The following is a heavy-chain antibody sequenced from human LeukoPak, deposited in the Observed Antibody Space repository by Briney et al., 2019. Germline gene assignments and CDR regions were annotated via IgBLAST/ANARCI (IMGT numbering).Heavy chain of an antibody. CDR3: ARSGPYYYHYLDV. D-gene: IGHD3-10*01. Sequence: PSETLSLTCTVSGYSLTNGYYWVWIRQPPGKGLEWIGAVYHSGSTYYNPSLRSRVATSVDTSKNQFSLKLCSVTAADTAVYFCARSGPYYYHYLDVWGKGTTVTVSS. CDR1: GYSLTNGYY. V-gene: IGHV4-38-2*02. CDR2: VYHSGST. J-gene: IGHJ6*03.